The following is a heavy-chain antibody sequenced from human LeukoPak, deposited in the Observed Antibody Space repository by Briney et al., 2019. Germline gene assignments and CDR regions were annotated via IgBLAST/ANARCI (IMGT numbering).Heavy chain of an antibody. J-gene: IGHJ5*02. Sequence: KASETLSLTCAVSGGSISSGGYSWSWIRQPPGKGLEWIGYIYHSGSTYYNPSLKSRVTISVDRSKNQFSLKLSSVTAADTAVYYCARAGHFGYDILTGPFDPWGQGTLVTVSS. V-gene: IGHV4-30-2*01. D-gene: IGHD3-9*01. CDR3: ARAGHFGYDILTGPFDP. CDR1: GGSISSGGYS. CDR2: IYHSGST.